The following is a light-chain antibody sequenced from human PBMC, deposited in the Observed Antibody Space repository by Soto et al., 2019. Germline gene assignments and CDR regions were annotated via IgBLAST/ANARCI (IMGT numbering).Light chain of an antibody. CDR1: QSRRHYNGYNY. CDR3: MQGIQSPLT. J-gene: IGKJ4*01. V-gene: IGKV2-28*01. CDR2: LGS. Sequence: VMSQCPLSLPFTPGDAASSACVSIQSRRHYNGYNYVDWYLQKPAQSPPLLIYLGSKRASGVPHRFSGSGSGTDFTPNTSSVEAEDVGVYYCMQGIQSPLTFGGGTKVDIK.